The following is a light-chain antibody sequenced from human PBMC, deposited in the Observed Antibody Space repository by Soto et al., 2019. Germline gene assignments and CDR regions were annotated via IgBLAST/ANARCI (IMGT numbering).Light chain of an antibody. CDR3: SSYTSSSTRLYV. CDR1: SSSIERNT. CDR2: LNS. J-gene: IGLJ1*01. Sequence: QSALTQPPSASGTPGQRVTISCSGDSSSIERNTVSWYQQLPGMAPKLLIYLNSRRPSGVPDRFSGSKSGNTASLTISGLQAEDEADYYCSSYTSSSTRLYVFGTGTKVTVL. V-gene: IGLV1-44*01.